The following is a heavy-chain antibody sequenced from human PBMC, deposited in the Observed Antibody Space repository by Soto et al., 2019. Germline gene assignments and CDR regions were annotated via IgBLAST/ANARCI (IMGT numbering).Heavy chain of an antibody. CDR3: ARETLSFGSAMDV. CDR2: ITWNGGNT. V-gene: IGHV3-43*01. J-gene: IGHJ6*02. D-gene: IGHD3-3*01. CDR1: CFRFDDYN. Sequence: GGSLRLSCAASCFRFDDYNMHWVRQAPGKGLEWVSLITWNGGNTYYADSVKGRFTISRDGTTQSVFLKMTSLKREDTGLYYCARETLSFGSAMDVWGQGTTVTVSS.